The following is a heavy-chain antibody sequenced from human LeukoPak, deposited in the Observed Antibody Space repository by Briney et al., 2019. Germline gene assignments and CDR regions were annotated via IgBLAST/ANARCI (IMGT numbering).Heavy chain of an antibody. D-gene: IGHD2-15*01. CDR2: MNTDGSRT. CDR1: GFTFSRYW. J-gene: IGHJ4*02. Sequence: GGSLRLSCVGSGFTFSRYWMHWVRQAPGEGLVWVSRMNTDGSRTDYADSVKGRFTISRDNAKNTLYLQMNSLGAEDTAVYSCASDFGGSDDYWGQGTLVTVSS. V-gene: IGHV3-74*01. CDR3: ASDFGGSDDY.